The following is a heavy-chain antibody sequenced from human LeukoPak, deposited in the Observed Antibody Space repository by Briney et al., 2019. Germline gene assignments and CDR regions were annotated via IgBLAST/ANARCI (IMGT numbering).Heavy chain of an antibody. CDR1: GFTLSGSA. Sequence: PGGSLRLSCAASGFTLSGSAMHWVRQASGKGLEWVGRIRSKANSYATAYAASVKGRFTISRDDSKNTAYLQMNSLKTEDTAVYYCTRHVSARRGSYLDNDAFDIWGQGTMVTVSS. CDR3: TRHVSARRGSYLDNDAFDI. J-gene: IGHJ3*02. D-gene: IGHD1-26*01. CDR2: IRSKANSYAT. V-gene: IGHV3-73*01.